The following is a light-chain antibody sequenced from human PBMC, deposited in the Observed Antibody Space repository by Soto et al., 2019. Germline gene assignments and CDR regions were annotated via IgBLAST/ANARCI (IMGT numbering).Light chain of an antibody. CDR3: SSSTSNSAYV. V-gene: IGLV1-44*01. CDR2: SDN. CDR1: NSNIGDNS. J-gene: IGLJ1*01. Sequence: QSVLTQPPSASGTPGQVFTISCSGSNSNIGDNSVNWYQQLPGTAPKLLIYSDNRRPSGVPDRFSGSKSGNTASLTISGLQAEDEADYYCSSSTSNSAYVFGTGTKVTVL.